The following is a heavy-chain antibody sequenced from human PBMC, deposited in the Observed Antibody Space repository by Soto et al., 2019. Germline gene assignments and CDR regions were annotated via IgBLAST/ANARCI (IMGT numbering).Heavy chain of an antibody. Sequence: QVQLQQWGAGLLKPSETLSLTCAVYGGSFSGYYWSWIRQPPGKGLEWIGEINHSGSTNYNPSLKSRVTIAVDASKNPCSLKLSSVTAADTAVSYCARGVGYCSSTSCYAWFDPWGQGTLVTVSS. CDR2: INHSGST. J-gene: IGHJ5*02. D-gene: IGHD2-2*01. V-gene: IGHV4-34*01. CDR3: ARGVGYCSSTSCYAWFDP. CDR1: GGSFSGYY.